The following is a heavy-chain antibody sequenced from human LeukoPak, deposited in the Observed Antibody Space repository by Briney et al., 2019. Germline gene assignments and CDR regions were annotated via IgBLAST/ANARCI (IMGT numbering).Heavy chain of an antibody. CDR3: AKGSSGSYYPYYFDY. D-gene: IGHD3-10*01. J-gene: IGHJ4*02. CDR1: GFTFSSYA. V-gene: IGHV3-23*01. CDR2: ISGSGGST. Sequence: PGGSLRLSCAASGFTFSSYAMSWVRQAPGKGLEWVSAISGSGGSTYYADSVKGRFTISRDNSKNTLYLQMHSLRAEDTAVYYCAKGSSGSYYPYYFDYWGQGTLVTVSS.